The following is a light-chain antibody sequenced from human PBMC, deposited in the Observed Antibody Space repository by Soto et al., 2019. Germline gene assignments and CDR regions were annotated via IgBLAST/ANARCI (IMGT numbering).Light chain of an antibody. CDR3: PHSHSAPPT. J-gene: IGKJ2*01. Sequence: DIQMTQSPSSLSASVGDRVTITCRASQSITNFFDRYQQKPGKAPTLLTYASSTLESGVPSRFSGSRSGTDFTLTISSLHPEDFATYYCPHSHSAPPTFGQGANLEI. V-gene: IGKV1-39*01. CDR1: QSITNF. CDR2: ASS.